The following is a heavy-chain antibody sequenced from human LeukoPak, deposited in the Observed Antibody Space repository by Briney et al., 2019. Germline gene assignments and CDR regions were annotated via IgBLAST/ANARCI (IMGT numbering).Heavy chain of an antibody. CDR3: AKDLAYDSSDYHVIFDC. CDR1: GFAFSTCG. J-gene: IGHJ4*02. Sequence: GGSLRLSCAASGFAFSTCGMHWVRQAPGKGLEWVAVIPYDGSVKLYADSVKGRFTISRDNSKNTLYLQMTSLRAEDTAVYYCAKDLAYDSSDYHVIFDCWGQGTLVTVSS. D-gene: IGHD3-22*01. CDR2: IPYDGSVK. V-gene: IGHV3-30*18.